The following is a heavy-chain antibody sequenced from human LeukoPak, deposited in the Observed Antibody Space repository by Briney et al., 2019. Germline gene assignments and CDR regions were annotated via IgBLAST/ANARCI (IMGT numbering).Heavy chain of an antibody. Sequence: PSETLSLTCTVSGGSITSHYWSWIRQPPGKRLEWIGYIYYSGSTNYNPSLKSRVTISVDTSKNQFSPKLRSVTAADTAVYYCATSLCRDGHSFDYWGLGTLVTVSS. J-gene: IGHJ4*02. CDR2: IYYSGST. V-gene: IGHV4-59*11. CDR3: ATSLCRDGHSFDY. CDR1: GGSITSHY. D-gene: IGHD5-24*01.